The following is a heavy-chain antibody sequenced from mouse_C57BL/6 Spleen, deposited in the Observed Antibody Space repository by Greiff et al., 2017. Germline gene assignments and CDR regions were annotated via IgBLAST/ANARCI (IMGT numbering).Heavy chain of an antibody. Sequence: EVQLQESGAELVRPGASVKLSCTASGFNIKDYYMPWVKQRPEQGLEWIGRIGPEDGDTEYAPKFQGKATMTADKSSNTAYLQLSSLTSEDTAVDYCTTGRVGSFFGYWGQGTTLTVSS. CDR2: IGPEDGDT. J-gene: IGHJ2*01. CDR1: GFNIKDYY. D-gene: IGHD1-1*01. CDR3: TTGRVGSFFGY. V-gene: IGHV14-1*01.